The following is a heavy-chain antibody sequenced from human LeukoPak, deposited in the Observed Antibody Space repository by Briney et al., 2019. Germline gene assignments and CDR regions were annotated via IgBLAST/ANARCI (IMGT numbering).Heavy chain of an antibody. D-gene: IGHD4-17*01. CDR3: TRARGTVTTFFDY. J-gene: IGHJ4*02. CDR2: IRSKAYGGTT. V-gene: IGHV3-49*04. CDR1: GFTFSSYA. Sequence: GGSLRLSCAASGFTFSSYAMSWVRQAPGKGLEWVGFIRSKAYGGTTEYAASVKGRFTISRDDSKSIAYLQMNSLKTEDTAVYYCTRARGTVTTFFDYWGQGTLVTVSS.